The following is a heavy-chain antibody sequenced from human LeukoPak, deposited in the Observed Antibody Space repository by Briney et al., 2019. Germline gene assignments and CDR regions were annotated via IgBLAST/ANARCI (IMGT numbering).Heavy chain of an antibody. CDR1: GYTFTSYY. CDR2: INPSGGST. J-gene: IGHJ4*02. D-gene: IGHD6-6*01. V-gene: IGHV1-46*01. CDR3: ARFPSARRKYYFDY. Sequence: ASVKVSCKASGYTFTSYYMHWVRQAPGQGLEWMGIINPSGGSTSYAQKLQGRVTMTTDTSTSTAYMELRSLRSDDTAVYYCARFPSARRKYYFDYWGQGTLVTVSS.